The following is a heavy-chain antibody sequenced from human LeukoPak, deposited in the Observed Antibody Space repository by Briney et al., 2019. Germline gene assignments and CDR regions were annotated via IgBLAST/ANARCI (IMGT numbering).Heavy chain of an antibody. CDR3: ARASRSTSSEC. J-gene: IGHJ4*02. V-gene: IGHV3-7*01. Sequence: PGRSLRLSCAASGFTFNNYGMHWVRQAPGKGLEWVAITNQDGSVRFYVDSVKGRFTISRDNAKNSLYLYMNSLRVEDTAAYFCARASRSTSSECWGQGILVTVSS. CDR2: TNQDGSVR. D-gene: IGHD6-6*01. CDR1: GFTFNNYG.